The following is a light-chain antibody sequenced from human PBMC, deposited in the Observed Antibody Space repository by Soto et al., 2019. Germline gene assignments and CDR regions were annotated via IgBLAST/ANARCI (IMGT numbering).Light chain of an antibody. Sequence: EIVLTQSPGTLSLSPGERATLSCRASQSVSSNYLAWYQQKPGQAPRLLIYAASSRATDIPDRFSGSGSGTDFTLTISRLEPEDSAVYSCQQYGTSPHTFGQGTKQEIK. CDR3: QQYGTSPHT. V-gene: IGKV3-20*01. J-gene: IGKJ2*01. CDR2: AAS. CDR1: QSVSSNY.